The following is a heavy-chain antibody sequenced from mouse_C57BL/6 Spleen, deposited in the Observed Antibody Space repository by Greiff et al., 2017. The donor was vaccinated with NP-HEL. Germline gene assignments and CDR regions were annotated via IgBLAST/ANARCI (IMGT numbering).Heavy chain of an antibody. CDR1: GYTFTSYW. CDR3: ASSTGPFAY. Sequence: QVQLKQPGAELVMPGASVKLSCKASGYTFTSYWMHWVKQRPGQGLEWIGEIDPSDSYTNYNQKFKGKSTLTVDKSSSTAYMQLSSLTSEDSAVYYCASSTGPFAYWGQGTLVTVSA. V-gene: IGHV1-69*01. D-gene: IGHD4-1*02. CDR2: IDPSDSYT. J-gene: IGHJ3*01.